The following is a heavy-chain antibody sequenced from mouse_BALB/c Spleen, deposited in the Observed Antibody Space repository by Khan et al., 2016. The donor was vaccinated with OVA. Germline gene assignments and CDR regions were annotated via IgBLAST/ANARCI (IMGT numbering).Heavy chain of an antibody. Sequence: QVQLKQSGAELARPGASVKMSCTASGYTFITYTMHWVKQRPGQGLEWIGYINPSNGYTNYNQKFKDKSTLTADKSSSTAYMQLSSLTSDYSAVYYCAREGAYYRSDGWFSYWGQGTLVTVSA. CDR3: AREGAYYRSDGWFSY. D-gene: IGHD2-14*01. CDR2: INPSNGYT. CDR1: GYTFITYT. J-gene: IGHJ3*01. V-gene: IGHV1-4*01.